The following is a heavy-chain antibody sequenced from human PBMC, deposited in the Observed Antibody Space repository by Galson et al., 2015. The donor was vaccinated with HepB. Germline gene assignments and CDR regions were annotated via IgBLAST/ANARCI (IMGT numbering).Heavy chain of an antibody. D-gene: IGHD4-17*01. V-gene: IGHV3-23*01. CDR2: ISGSGGST. CDR3: AKGVKGLDYGDYGGGLFDY. Sequence: SLRLSCAASGFTFSSYAMSWVRQAPGKGLEWVSAISGSGGSTYYADSVKGRFTISRDNSKNTLYLQMNSLRAEDTAVYYCAKGVKGLDYGDYGGGLFDYWGQGTLVTVSS. CDR1: GFTFSSYA. J-gene: IGHJ4*02.